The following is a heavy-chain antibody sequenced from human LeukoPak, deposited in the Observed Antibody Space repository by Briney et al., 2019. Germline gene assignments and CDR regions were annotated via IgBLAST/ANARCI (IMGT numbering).Heavy chain of an antibody. J-gene: IGHJ6*03. D-gene: IGHD2-2*03. CDR1: GFTFSSYS. CDR3: AKGGYCSSTSCPPYYYMDV. Sequence: GGALRLSCATSGFTFSSYSMNWVRQAPGKGLEWVSSISSSSSYIYYADSVKGRFTISRDNAKNSLYLQMNSLRAEDTAVYYCAKGGYCSSTSCPPYYYMDVWGKGTTVTVSS. V-gene: IGHV3-21*01. CDR2: ISSSSSYI.